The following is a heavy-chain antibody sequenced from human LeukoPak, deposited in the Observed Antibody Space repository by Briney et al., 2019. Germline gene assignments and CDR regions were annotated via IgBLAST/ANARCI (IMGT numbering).Heavy chain of an antibody. CDR2: INPSGGST. J-gene: IGHJ5*02. V-gene: IGHV1-46*01. CDR1: GYTFTSYY. CDR3: ARESPKARYCSSTSCYTGWFDP. D-gene: IGHD2-2*02. Sequence: ASVKVSCKASGYTFTSYYMHRVRQAPGQGLEWMGIINPSGGSTSYAQKFQGRVTMTRDTSTSTVYMELSSLRSEDTAVYYCARESPKARYCSSTSCYTGWFDPWGQGTLVTVSS.